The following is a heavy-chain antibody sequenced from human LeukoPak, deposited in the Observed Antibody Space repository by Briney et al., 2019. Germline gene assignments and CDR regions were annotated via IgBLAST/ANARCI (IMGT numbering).Heavy chain of an antibody. CDR1: GGSISSGDYY. V-gene: IGHV4-30-4*08. CDR3: ARVPRHYGDPGDY. D-gene: IGHD4-17*01. Sequence: PSQTLSLTCTVSGGSISSGDYYWSWIRQPPGKGLEWLGYIYYSGSTYYNPSLKSRVTISVDTSKNQFSLKLSSVTAADTAVYYCARVPRHYGDPGDYWGQGTLVTVSS. CDR2: IYYSGST. J-gene: IGHJ4*02.